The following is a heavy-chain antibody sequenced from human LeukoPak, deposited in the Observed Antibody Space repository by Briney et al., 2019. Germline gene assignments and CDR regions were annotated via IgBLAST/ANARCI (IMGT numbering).Heavy chain of an antibody. CDR1: GFTFSSYA. J-gene: IGHJ4*01. V-gene: IGHV3-23*01. D-gene: IGHD6-19*01. CDR2: ISGSGGST. CDR3: AKSERGQWLAFDY. Sequence: GSLRLSCAASGFTFSSYAMSWVRQAPGKGLEWVSVISGSGGSTYYADSVKGRFTISRDNSKNTLYLQMNGLRAEDTAVYYCAKSERGQWLAFDYWGQGTLVTVSS.